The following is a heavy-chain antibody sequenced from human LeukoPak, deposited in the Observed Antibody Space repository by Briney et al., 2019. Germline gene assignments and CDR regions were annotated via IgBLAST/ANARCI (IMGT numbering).Heavy chain of an antibody. CDR2: INPSGGST. CDR3: ARDEGLESYQPDDAFDI. CDR1: GYTFTSYY. D-gene: IGHD2-2*01. J-gene: IGHJ3*02. V-gene: IGHV1-46*01. Sequence: ASVKVSCKASGYTFTSYYMHWVRQAPGQGLEWMGIINPSGGSTSYAQKFQGRVTMTRDTSTGTVYMELSSLRFEDTAVYYCARDEGLESYQPDDAFDIWGQGTMVTVSS.